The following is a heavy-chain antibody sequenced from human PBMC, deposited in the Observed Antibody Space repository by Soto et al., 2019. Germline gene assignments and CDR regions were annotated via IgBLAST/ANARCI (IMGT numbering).Heavy chain of an antibody. CDR2: THHSGRT. CDR3: ATHFYGAYVVDS. CDR1: GFSISSGHY. Sequence: SETLSITCTVSGFSISSGHYWGWMRQTPGKGLEWIGSTHHSGRTYYSTSLKSRVTISVDTSKNQVSLRLRSVTAADTALYYCATHFYGAYVVDSWGQGTLVTVSS. D-gene: IGHD4-17*01. V-gene: IGHV4-38-2*02. J-gene: IGHJ4*02.